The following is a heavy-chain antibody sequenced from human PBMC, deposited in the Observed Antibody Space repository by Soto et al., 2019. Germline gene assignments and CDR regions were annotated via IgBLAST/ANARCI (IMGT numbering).Heavy chain of an antibody. CDR1: GGTFSSYT. CDR2: IIPILGIA. J-gene: IGHJ4*02. CDR3: ARVFPATVTTFSLDYYFAY. V-gene: IGHV1-69*02. D-gene: IGHD4-17*01. Sequence: QVQLVQSGAEVKKPGSSVKVSCKASGGTFSSYTISWVRQAPGQGLEWMGRIIPILGIANYTQKFQGRVTITADKSTSTAYMELSSLRSEDTAVYYCARVFPATVTTFSLDYYFAYWGRGTLVTVSS.